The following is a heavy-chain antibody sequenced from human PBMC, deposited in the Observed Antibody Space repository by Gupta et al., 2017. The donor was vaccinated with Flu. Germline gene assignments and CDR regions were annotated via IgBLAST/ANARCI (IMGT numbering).Heavy chain of an antibody. CDR2: IYYSGST. D-gene: IGHD1-20*01. Sequence: QMQLQESGPGLVQPSETLSLTCTVSGGCISSSSYYWGWIRQPPGKGLEWIGSIYYSGSTDYNPSLKRRVTRAVDTYKNQFSRKLSAVTAADTAGYYCARLNWYQGYVGYWGQGTLVTVAS. V-gene: IGHV4-39*01. CDR1: GGCISSSSYY. J-gene: IGHJ4*02. CDR3: ARLNWYQGYVGY.